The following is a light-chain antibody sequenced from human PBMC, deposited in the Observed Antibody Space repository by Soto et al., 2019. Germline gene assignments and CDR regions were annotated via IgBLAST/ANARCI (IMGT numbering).Light chain of an antibody. CDR1: SSEVGVYNF. CDR3: SSYTSSSSTLEV. J-gene: IGLJ1*01. CDR2: EVS. V-gene: IGLV2-14*01. Sequence: QSVPTQPASVSGSPGQSITISCTGTSSEVGVYNFVSWYQQHPGKAPKLMIYEVSNRPSGVSNRFSGSKSGNTASLTISGLQAEDEADYYCSSYTSSSSTLEVFGSGTKVTVL.